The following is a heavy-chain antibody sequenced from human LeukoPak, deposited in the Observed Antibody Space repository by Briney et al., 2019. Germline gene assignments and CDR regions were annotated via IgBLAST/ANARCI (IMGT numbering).Heavy chain of an antibody. D-gene: IGHD2-2*02. V-gene: IGHV3-21*01. J-gene: IGHJ4*02. Sequence: PRGSLRLSCAASGFTFSSYSMNWVRQAPGKGLEWVSSISSSSSYIYYADSVKGRFTISRDNAKNSLYLQMNSLRAEDTAVYYCARGSAAIAVYYFDYWGQGTLVTVSS. CDR3: ARGSAAIAVYYFDY. CDR1: GFTFSSYS. CDR2: ISSSSSYI.